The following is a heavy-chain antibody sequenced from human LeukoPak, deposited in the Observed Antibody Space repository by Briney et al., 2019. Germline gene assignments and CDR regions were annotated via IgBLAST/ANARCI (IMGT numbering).Heavy chain of an antibody. CDR3: ARAQVPAASGWFDP. V-gene: IGHV4-39*07. Sequence: SETLSLTCTVSGGSISGSSYYWGWIRQPPGKGLEWIGSIYYSGSTYYKPSLKSRVTISVDTSKNQFSLKLSSVTAADTAVYYCARAQVPAASGWFDPWGQGTLVTVSS. D-gene: IGHD2-2*01. CDR1: GGSISGSSYY. CDR2: IYYSGST. J-gene: IGHJ5*02.